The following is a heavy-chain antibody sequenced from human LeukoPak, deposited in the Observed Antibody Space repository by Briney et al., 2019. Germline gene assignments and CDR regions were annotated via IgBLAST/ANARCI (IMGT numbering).Heavy chain of an antibody. CDR3: ARYYYDSSGYYPRPFDY. J-gene: IGHJ4*02. D-gene: IGHD3-22*01. CDR1: GFTVSSNY. CDR2: IYSGGST. Sequence: GGSLRLSCAASGFTVSSNYMSWVRQAPGKGLEWVSVIYSGGSTYYADSVKGRFTISRDNSKNTLYLQMNSLRAEDTAVYYCARYYYDSSGYYPRPFDYWGQGTLVTVSS. V-gene: IGHV3-66*01.